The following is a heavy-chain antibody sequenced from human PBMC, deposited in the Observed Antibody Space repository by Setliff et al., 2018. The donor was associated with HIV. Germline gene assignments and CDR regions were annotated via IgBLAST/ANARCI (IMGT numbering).Heavy chain of an antibody. CDR2: IIPIYGTP. CDR1: GGTFSSFG. Sequence: SVKVSCKASGGTFSSFGINWIRQAPGQGPEWMGGIIPIYGTPNYAQRFQGRVTITADESTSTAYMDLSSLTSDDTAVYYCATSPRGTYYDILSGRPRGWFDPWGQGTLVTVSS. CDR3: ATSPRGTYYDILSGRPRGWFDP. D-gene: IGHD3-9*01. J-gene: IGHJ5*02. V-gene: IGHV1-69*13.